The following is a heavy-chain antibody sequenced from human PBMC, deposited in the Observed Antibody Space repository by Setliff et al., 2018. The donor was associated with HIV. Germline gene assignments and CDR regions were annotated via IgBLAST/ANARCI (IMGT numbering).Heavy chain of an antibody. J-gene: IGHJ4*02. Sequence: SETLSLTCSVSGGSISSSGYYWSWIRQHPGKGLDWIGRVYYSGSTDYSPSLQSRSTLSIDTSKNQFSLKLTSVIAADTAIYYCARGPFVLRFLERLVYFDSWGQGKLVTVSS. CDR1: GGSISSSGYY. CDR3: ARGPFVLRFLERLVYFDS. V-gene: IGHV4-31*02. CDR2: VYYSGST. D-gene: IGHD3-3*01.